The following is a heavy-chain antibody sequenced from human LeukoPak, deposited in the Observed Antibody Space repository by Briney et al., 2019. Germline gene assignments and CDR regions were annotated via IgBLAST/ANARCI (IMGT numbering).Heavy chain of an antibody. D-gene: IGHD5-12*01. J-gene: IGHJ4*02. CDR3: ARLQYSIVFDY. CDR1: GGSFRRYY. CDR2: IYYRGST. Sequence: RASETLSLTCAVYGGSFRRYYWSWIRQPPGKGLEWIGSIYYRGSTYYNPSLKSRITISVDTSKNQFSLKLSSVTAADTAVYYCARLQYSIVFDYWGQGTLVTVSS. V-gene: IGHV4-34*01.